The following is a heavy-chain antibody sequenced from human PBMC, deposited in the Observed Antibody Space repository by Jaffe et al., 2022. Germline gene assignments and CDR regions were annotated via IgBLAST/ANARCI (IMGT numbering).Heavy chain of an antibody. CDR2: IYPGDSDT. Sequence: EVQLVQSGAEVKKPGESLKISCKGSGYTFTSSWIGWVRQMPGKGLEWMGIIYPGDSDTRYSPSFQGQVTISADKSISTAYLHWSSLKASDTAMYYCVRSSHLYGDYFDYWGQGTLVTVSS. CDR1: GYTFTSSW. V-gene: IGHV5-51*03. J-gene: IGHJ4*02. D-gene: IGHD4-17*01. CDR3: VRSSHLYGDYFDY.